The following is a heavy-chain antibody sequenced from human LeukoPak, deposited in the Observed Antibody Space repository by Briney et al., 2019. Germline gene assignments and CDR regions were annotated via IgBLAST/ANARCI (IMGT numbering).Heavy chain of an antibody. CDR3: AKRGVTIGFWYAFHI. CDR1: GFTFSSYA. Sequence: PGGSLRLSCAASGFTFSSYAMSWVRPAPGKGLEWVSSISDGGNTYYPDSVTGRFTISRDNSRNTLYLQMSGLRAEDSALYYCAKRGVTIGFWYAFHIWGQGTMVTVSS. J-gene: IGHJ3*02. CDR2: ISDGGNT. D-gene: IGHD3-10*01. V-gene: IGHV3-23*01.